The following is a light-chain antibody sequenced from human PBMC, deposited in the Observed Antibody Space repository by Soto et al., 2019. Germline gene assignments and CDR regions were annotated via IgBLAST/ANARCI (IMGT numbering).Light chain of an antibody. CDR2: AAS. J-gene: IGKJ1*01. CDR3: LQEYNFTRT. Sequence: AIQMTQSTSSLSASVGDRVTITCWARQGIRNDLGWYQQKPGKAPNILIYAASSLQSGVPSRFSVSGSGTDVTLSISRLHKEDFATYDCLQEYNFTRTFGQGTKVDI. CDR1: QGIRND. V-gene: IGKV1-6*01.